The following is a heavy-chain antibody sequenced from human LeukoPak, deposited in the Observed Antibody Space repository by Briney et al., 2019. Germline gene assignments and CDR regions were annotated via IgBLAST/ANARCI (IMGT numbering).Heavy chain of an antibody. Sequence: PGRSLRLSSAASGFTFSSYVMHWVRQAPGKGLEWVALISYDGNNKYYADSVKGRFTISRDNSKNTLYLQMNSLRAEDTAVYFCARDPNTSVWFGELSITPLFDYWGQGALVTVSS. J-gene: IGHJ4*02. CDR1: GFTFSSYV. D-gene: IGHD3-10*01. V-gene: IGHV3-30-3*01. CDR3: ARDPNTSVWFGELSITPLFDY. CDR2: ISYDGNNK.